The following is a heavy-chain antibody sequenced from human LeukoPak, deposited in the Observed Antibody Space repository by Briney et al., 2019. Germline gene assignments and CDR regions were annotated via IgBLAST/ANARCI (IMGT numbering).Heavy chain of an antibody. V-gene: IGHV3-7*03. Sequence: GGSLRLSCAVSGFTFSSYWMTWVRQAPGKGLEWVANIKQDESEKFYGDSMKGRFTISRDNAKNALYLQMNSLRAEDTAVYYCARGGARYCSGGSCYDLYGMDVWGKGTTVTVSS. D-gene: IGHD2-15*01. CDR2: IKQDESEK. J-gene: IGHJ6*04. CDR1: GFTFSSYW. CDR3: ARGGARYCSGGSCYDLYGMDV.